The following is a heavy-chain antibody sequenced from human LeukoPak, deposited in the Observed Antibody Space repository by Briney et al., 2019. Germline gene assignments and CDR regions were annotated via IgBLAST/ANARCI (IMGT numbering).Heavy chain of an antibody. CDR1: GFTVTSNY. CDR2: INHNGNVN. Sequence: GGSLRLSCAASGFTVTSNYMNWARQAPGKGLEWVASINHNGNVNYYVDSVKGRFTISRDNAKNSLYLQMSNLRAEDTAVYFCARGGGLDVWGQGATVTVSS. J-gene: IGHJ6*02. V-gene: IGHV3-7*03. D-gene: IGHD3-16*01. CDR3: ARGGGLDV.